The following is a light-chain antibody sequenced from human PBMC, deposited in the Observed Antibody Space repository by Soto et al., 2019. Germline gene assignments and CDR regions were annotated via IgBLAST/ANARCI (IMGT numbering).Light chain of an antibody. J-gene: IGLJ3*02. CDR2: KVS. V-gene: IGLV2-14*03. CDR3: MSYIDSTSTHWV. Sequence: QSALTQPASASGSPGQSITISCTGTSSDVGHPYNYVSWYQQHPGKAPKLLIFKVSNRPSGISGRFSGSKSGNTASLTISGLQAEDEADYYCMSYIDSTSTHWVLGGGTKVTVL. CDR1: SSDVGHPYNY.